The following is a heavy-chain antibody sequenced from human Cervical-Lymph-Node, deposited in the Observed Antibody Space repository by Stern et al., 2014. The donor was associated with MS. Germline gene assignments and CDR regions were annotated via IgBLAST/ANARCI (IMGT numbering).Heavy chain of an antibody. CDR2: ISGSGGST. CDR1: GFTFSSYA. Sequence: VQLLESGGGLVQPGGSLRLSCAASGFTFSSYAMSWVRQAPGKGLEWVSAISGSGGSTYYADSVKGRFTISRDNSKNTLYLQMNSLRAEDTAVYYCAKDAVREGVYSSSWYYFDYWGQGTLVTVSS. J-gene: IGHJ4*02. V-gene: IGHV3-23*01. CDR3: AKDAVREGVYSSSWYYFDY. D-gene: IGHD6-13*01.